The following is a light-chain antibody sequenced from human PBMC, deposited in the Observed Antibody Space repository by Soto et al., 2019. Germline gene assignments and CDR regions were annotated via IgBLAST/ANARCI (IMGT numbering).Light chain of an antibody. V-gene: IGKV2-28*01. CDR2: LCS. J-gene: IGKJ1*01. CDR3: MQALQTRWT. CDR1: QSLLHSSGYNY. Sequence: DIVMTQSPLSLSVTSGEPASISCRSSQSLLHSSGYNYVDWYLQKSGQSPQLLIYLCSNRASGVPDRFSGSGSGTDFTLKISRVEAEDVGVYYCMQALQTRWTFGQGTKVEIK.